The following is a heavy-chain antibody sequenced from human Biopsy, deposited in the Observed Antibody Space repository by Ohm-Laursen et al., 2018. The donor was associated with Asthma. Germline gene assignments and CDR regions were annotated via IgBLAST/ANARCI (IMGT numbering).Heavy chain of an antibody. J-gene: IGHJ6*02. V-gene: IGHV1-18*01. CDR2: ISVYNGNT. CDR1: GYTFNSAG. CDR3: ARAVDYSHYYGIDV. Sequence: ASVKVSCKTSGYTFNSAGITWVRQAPGQGLEWMGWISVYNGNTKVAQKLQDRVTMITGTSTSTAYMELRSLRSDDTAAYFCARAVDYSHYYGIDVWGQGTTVTVS. D-gene: IGHD3-10*01.